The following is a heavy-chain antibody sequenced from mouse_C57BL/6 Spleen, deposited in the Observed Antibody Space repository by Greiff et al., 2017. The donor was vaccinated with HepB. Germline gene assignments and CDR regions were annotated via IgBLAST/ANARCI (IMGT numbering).Heavy chain of an antibody. V-gene: IGHV5-6*01. CDR1: GFTFSSYG. J-gene: IGHJ3*01. Sequence: EVQLVESGGDLVKPGGSLKLSCAASGFTFSSYGMSWVRPTPDKRLEWVATISSGGSYTYYPDSVKGRFTISRDNAKNTLYLQMSSLKSEDTAMYYCARGGMITTEGWFAYWGQGTLVTVSA. D-gene: IGHD2-4*01. CDR2: ISSGGSYT. CDR3: ARGGMITTEGWFAY.